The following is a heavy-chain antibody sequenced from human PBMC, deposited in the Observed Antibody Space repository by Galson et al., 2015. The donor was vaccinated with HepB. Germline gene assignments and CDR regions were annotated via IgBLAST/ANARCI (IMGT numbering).Heavy chain of an antibody. Sequence: SVKVSCKASGFTFTSSAVQWVRQARGQRLEWIGWIVVGSGNTNYAQKFQERVTITRDMSTSTAYMELSSLRSEDTAVYYCAAGQTYYYDSSGFYWGQGTLVTVSS. V-gene: IGHV1-58*01. CDR2: IVVGSGNT. J-gene: IGHJ4*02. CDR1: GFTFTSSA. D-gene: IGHD3-22*01. CDR3: AAGQTYYYDSSGFY.